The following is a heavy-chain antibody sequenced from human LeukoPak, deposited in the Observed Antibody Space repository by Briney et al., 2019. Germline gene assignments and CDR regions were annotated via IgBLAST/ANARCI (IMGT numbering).Heavy chain of an antibody. D-gene: IGHD3-22*01. V-gene: IGHV3-30*02. CDR1: GFTFSSYG. CDR2: IRYDGSNK. CDR3: AKAPYYYDSSGYYWDYYYYYMDV. Sequence: GGSLRLSCAASGFTFSSYGMHWVRQAPGKGLEWVAFIRYDGSNKYYAGSVKGRFTISRDNSKNTLYLQMNSLRAEDTAVYYCAKAPYYYDSSGYYWDYYYYYMDVWGKGTTVTVSS. J-gene: IGHJ6*03.